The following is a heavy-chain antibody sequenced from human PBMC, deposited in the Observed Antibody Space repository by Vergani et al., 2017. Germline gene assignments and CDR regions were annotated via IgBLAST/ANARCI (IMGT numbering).Heavy chain of an antibody. Sequence: EVQLVQSGAEVKKPGESLKISCKGSGYSFTSYWIGWVRQMPGKGLEWMGIIYPGDSDTRYSPSFQGQVTISADKSISTAYLQWSSLKASDTAMYYCARRRAADISPLYLDYWGQGTLVTVAS. V-gene: IGHV5-51*01. CDR2: IYPGDSDT. CDR1: GYSFTSYW. D-gene: IGHD3-9*01. CDR3: ARRRAADISPLYLDY. J-gene: IGHJ4*02.